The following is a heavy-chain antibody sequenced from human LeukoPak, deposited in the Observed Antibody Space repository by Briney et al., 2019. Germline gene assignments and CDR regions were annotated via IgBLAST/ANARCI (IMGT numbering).Heavy chain of an antibody. V-gene: IGHV1-18*01. J-gene: IGHJ3*02. CDR3: ARVRYYYDSSGYYDAFDI. CDR1: GYTFTSYG. Sequence: ASVKVSCKASGYTFTSYGISWVRQAPGQGLEWMGWISAYNGNTNYAQKLQGGVTMTTDTSTSTAYMELRSLRSDDTAVYYCARVRYYYDSSGYYDAFDIWGQGTMVTVSS. D-gene: IGHD3-22*01. CDR2: ISAYNGNT.